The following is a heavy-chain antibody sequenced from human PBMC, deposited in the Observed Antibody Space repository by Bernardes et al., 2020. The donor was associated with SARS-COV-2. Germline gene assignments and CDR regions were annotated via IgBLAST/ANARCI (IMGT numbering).Heavy chain of an antibody. V-gene: IGHV3-9*01. CDR1: GFTFDDYA. Sequence: GGSLRLSCAASGFTFDDYAMHWVRQAPGKGLEWVSGISWNSGSIGYADSVKGRFTISRDNAKNSLYLQMNSLRAEDTALYYCATGSGSYYNIDYWGQGTLVTVSS. CDR3: ATGSGSYYNIDY. CDR2: ISWNSGSI. D-gene: IGHD3-10*01. J-gene: IGHJ4*02.